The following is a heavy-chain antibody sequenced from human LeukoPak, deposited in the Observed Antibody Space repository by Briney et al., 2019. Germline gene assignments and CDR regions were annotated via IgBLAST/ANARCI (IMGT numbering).Heavy chain of an antibody. CDR3: ARLMGATTLYYYYGMDV. CDR2: ISSSSSYI. J-gene: IGHJ6*02. V-gene: IGHV3-21*01. CDR1: GFTFSSYS. Sequence: GGSLRLSRAASGFTFSSYSMNWVRQAPGKGLEWVSSISSSSSYIYYADSVKGRFTISRDNAKNSLYLQMNSLRAEDTAVYYCARLMGATTLYYYYGMDVWGQGTTVTVSS. D-gene: IGHD1-26*01.